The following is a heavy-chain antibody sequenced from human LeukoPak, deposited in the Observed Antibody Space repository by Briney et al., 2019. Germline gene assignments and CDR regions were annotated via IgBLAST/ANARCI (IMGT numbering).Heavy chain of an antibody. CDR2: IYNGGST. V-gene: IGHV3-53*01. CDR3: AKLGYSSGWYAPNWFDP. Sequence: GGSLRLSCAASGFTVGSNYMSWVRQAPGKGLEWVSVIYNGGSTYYADSVKGRFTISRDNSKNTLYLQMNSLRAEDTAVYYCAKLGYSSGWYAPNWFDPWGQGTLVTVSS. J-gene: IGHJ5*02. CDR1: GFTVGSNY. D-gene: IGHD6-19*01.